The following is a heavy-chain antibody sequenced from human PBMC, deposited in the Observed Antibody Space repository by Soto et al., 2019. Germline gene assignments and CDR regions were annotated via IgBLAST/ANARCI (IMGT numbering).Heavy chain of an antibody. D-gene: IGHD6-19*01. J-gene: IGHJ4*02. Sequence: QVQLQESGPGLVRPSETLSLTCTVSGDSTTRYHWSWIRQPPGKGLEWVGFISNSGSTSYNPSLKSLVALSVDTSKNQFSLNLSSVTAADTAVYYCARRWYTSGWSIFDYWGQGTLVTVSS. CDR1: GDSTTRYH. V-gene: IGHV4-59*08. CDR2: ISNSGST. CDR3: ARRWYTSGWSIFDY.